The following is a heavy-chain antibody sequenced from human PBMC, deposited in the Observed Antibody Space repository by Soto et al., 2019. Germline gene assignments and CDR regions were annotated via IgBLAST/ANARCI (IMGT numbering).Heavy chain of an antibody. CDR1: GYTFTNYA. V-gene: IGHV1-3*01. CDR2: INAGNGNT. Sequence: QVQLVQSGAEVKKPGASVKVSCKASGYTFTNYAMHWVRQAPGQRLEWMGWINAGNGNTKYSQKFQGRVTITRDTAASTVDMELSSLRSEDTAVYYCGRGSWHSWFDPWGQGTLVTVSS. D-gene: IGHD3-10*01. CDR3: GRGSWHSWFDP. J-gene: IGHJ5*02.